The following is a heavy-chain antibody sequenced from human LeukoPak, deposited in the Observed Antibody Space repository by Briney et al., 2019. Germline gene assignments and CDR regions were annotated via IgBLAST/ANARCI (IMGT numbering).Heavy chain of an antibody. J-gene: IGHJ6*03. CDR1: GGSISSGDYY. CDR3: ARANYYGSGSYYSAFYMDV. CDR2: IYYSGST. V-gene: IGHV4-30-4*08. Sequence: SQTLSLTCTVSGGSISSGDYYWSWLRQPPGKGLEWIGYIYYSGSTYYNPSLKSRVTISVDTSKNQFSLKLSSVTAADTAVYYCARANYYGSGSYYSAFYMDVWGKGTTVTVSS. D-gene: IGHD3-10*01.